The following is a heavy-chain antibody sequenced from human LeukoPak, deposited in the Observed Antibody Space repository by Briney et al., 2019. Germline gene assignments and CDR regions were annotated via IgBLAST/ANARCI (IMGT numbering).Heavy chain of an antibody. CDR2: ISAYNGNT. Sequence: GASVTVSCKASGGTFSSFAISWVRQAPGQGLEWMGWISAYNGNTNYAQKLQGRVTMTTDTSTSTAYMELRSLRSDDTAVYYCARDLSGWYESPFGYWGQGTLVTVSS. J-gene: IGHJ4*02. CDR3: ARDLSGWYESPFGY. V-gene: IGHV1-18*01. D-gene: IGHD6-19*01. CDR1: GGTFSSFA.